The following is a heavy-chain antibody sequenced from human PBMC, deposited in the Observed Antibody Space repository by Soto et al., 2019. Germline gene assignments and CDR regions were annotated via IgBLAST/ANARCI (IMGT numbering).Heavy chain of an antibody. CDR1: GFIFSNYV. D-gene: IGHD2-21*01. V-gene: IGHV3-30-3*01. CDR3: AREVLWSRYFDY. J-gene: IGHJ4*02. Sequence: QVQLVESGGGVVQPGRSLRLSCAASGFIFSNYVMYWVRQAPGKGLEWVAFMSYDGTTKYYADSVKGRFTISRDNSKNTLYLKMNNLRPEDTGVYYCAREVLWSRYFDYWGQGTLVTVSS. CDR2: MSYDGTTK.